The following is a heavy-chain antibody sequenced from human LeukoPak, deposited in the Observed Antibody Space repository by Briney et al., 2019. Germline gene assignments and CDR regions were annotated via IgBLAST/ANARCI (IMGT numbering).Heavy chain of an antibody. CDR3: ARDRRSITMVRGVITSYYFYY. V-gene: IGHV3-30-3*01. Sequence: GGSLRLSCAASGFTFSSYTMHWVRQAPGKGLEWVSVISYDRSNKYYADSVKGRFTISRDNSKNTLYLQMNSLRAEDTAVYYCARDRRSITMVRGVITSYYFYYWGQGTLVTVSS. D-gene: IGHD3-10*01. CDR1: GFTFSSYT. CDR2: ISYDRSNK. J-gene: IGHJ4*02.